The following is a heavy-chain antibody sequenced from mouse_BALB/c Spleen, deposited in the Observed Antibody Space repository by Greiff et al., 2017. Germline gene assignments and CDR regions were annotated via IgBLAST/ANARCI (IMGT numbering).Heavy chain of an antibody. CDR2: INPSNGRT. CDR1: GYTFTSYW. J-gene: IGHJ4*01. V-gene: IGHV1S81*02. CDR3: ARVGLPAMDY. Sequence: VQLQQPGAELVKPGASVKLSCKASGYTFTSYWMHWVKQRPGQGLEWIGEINPSNGRTNYNEKFKSKATLTVDKSSSTAYMQLSSLTSEDSAVYYCARVGLPAMDYWGQGTSVTVSS. D-gene: IGHD3-1*01.